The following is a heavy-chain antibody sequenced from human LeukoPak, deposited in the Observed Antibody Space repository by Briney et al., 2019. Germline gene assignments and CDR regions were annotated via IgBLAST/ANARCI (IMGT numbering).Heavy chain of an antibody. CDR2: ISSSSSTI. Sequence: PGGSLRLSCAASGFTFSSYSMNWVRQAPGKGLEWVSYISSSSSTISYADSVKGRFTISRDNAKNSLYLQMNSLRAEDTAVYYCARRPTVTTPLTAWGQGTLVTVSS. V-gene: IGHV3-48*04. D-gene: IGHD4-17*01. CDR1: GFTFSSYS. CDR3: ARRPTVTTPLTA. J-gene: IGHJ5*02.